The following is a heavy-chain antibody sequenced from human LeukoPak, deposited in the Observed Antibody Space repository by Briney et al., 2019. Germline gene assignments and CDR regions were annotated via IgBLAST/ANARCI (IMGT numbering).Heavy chain of an antibody. CDR1: GFTFSGTY. V-gene: IGHV3-66*01. J-gene: IGHJ6*03. CDR2: IDSGGST. Sequence: GGSLRLSCAASGFTFSGTYMSWVRQAPGKGLEWVSTIDSGGSTYYADSVKGRFTISRDNSKNTLYLQMNSLRAEDTAVYYCARDTTYYDFWSGYGAYYYYYMDVWGKGTTVTVSS. D-gene: IGHD3-3*01. CDR3: ARDTTYYDFWSGYGAYYYYYMDV.